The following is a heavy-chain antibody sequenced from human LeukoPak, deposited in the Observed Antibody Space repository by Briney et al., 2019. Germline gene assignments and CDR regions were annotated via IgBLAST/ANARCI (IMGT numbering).Heavy chain of an antibody. J-gene: IGHJ4*02. CDR1: GFTFSNYA. Sequence: PGGSLRLSCAASGFTFSNYAMSWVRQAPGKGLEWVSAISGSGGSTYYADSVKGRFTISRDNSKNTLYLQMNSLRAEDTAVYYCAKDPGVLWFGELLGTFDYWGQGTLVTVSS. V-gene: IGHV3-23*01. D-gene: IGHD3-10*01. CDR3: AKDPGVLWFGELLGTFDY. CDR2: ISGSGGST.